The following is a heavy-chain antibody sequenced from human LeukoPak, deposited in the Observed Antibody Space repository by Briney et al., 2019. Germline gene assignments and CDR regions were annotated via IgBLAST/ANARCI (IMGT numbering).Heavy chain of an antibody. CDR2: ITDSGDTT. D-gene: IGHD3-22*01. V-gene: IGHV3-23*01. Sequence: GGSLRHSCAASGFTFSNSGMAWVRQTPRKGLEWVSAITDSGDTTYYADSVKGRLIISRDNSQNTLYLQMNSLRAEDTAVYYCARESYDRSGNYPRDFDSWGQGTLVTVSS. J-gene: IGHJ4*02. CDR1: GFTFSNSG. CDR3: ARESYDRSGNYPRDFDS.